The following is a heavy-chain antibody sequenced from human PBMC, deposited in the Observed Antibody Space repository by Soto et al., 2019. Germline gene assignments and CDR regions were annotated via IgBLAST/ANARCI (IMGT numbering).Heavy chain of an antibody. CDR3: ARSLKYQLVIRVSGMDV. CDR2: IYYSGST. Sequence: PSETLSLTCTVSGGSISSGDYYWSWIRQPPGKGLEWIGYIYYSGSTYYNPSLKSRVTISVDTSKNQFSLKLSSVTAADTAVYYCARSLKYQLVIRVSGMDVWGQGTTVTVSS. CDR1: GGSISSGDYY. J-gene: IGHJ6*02. D-gene: IGHD2-2*01. V-gene: IGHV4-30-4*01.